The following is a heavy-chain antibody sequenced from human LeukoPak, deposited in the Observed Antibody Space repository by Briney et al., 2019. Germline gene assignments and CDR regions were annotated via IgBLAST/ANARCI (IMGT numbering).Heavy chain of an antibody. D-gene: IGHD3-22*01. CDR3: ARDAPYYALSMDG. Sequence: GGSLRLSCAASGFTVSSNYMSWVRQAPGKGLEWVSVIYSGGSTYYADSVKGRFTISRDNSKNTLYLQMNSLRAEDTAVYYCARDAPYYALSMDGWGQGTTVTGSS. CDR2: IYSGGST. J-gene: IGHJ6*02. V-gene: IGHV3-66*01. CDR1: GFTVSSNY.